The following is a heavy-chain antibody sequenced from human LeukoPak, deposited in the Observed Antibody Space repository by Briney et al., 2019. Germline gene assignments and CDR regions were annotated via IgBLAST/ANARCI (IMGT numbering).Heavy chain of an antibody. CDR2: INHSGST. D-gene: IGHD1-7*01. Sequence: SETLSLTCAVYGGSFSGYYWSWIRQPPGKGLEWIGEINHSGSTNYNPSLKSRVTISVDTSKNQFSLKLSSVTAADTAVYYCAGVGRLGWNYVGYYGMDVWGKGTTVTVSS. CDR3: AGVGRLGWNYVGYYGMDV. J-gene: IGHJ6*04. CDR1: GGSFSGYY. V-gene: IGHV4-34*01.